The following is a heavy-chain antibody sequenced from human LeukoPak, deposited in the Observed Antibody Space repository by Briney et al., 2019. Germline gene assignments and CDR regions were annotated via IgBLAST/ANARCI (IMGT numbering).Heavy chain of an antibody. CDR3: ARSSGRYYDSSGSNEAIDI. D-gene: IGHD3-22*01. Sequence: GESLKISCMGSGYSFTSYWIGWVRQMPGKGLEWMGIIYPGDSDTRYSPSFQGQVTISADKSISTAYLQWSSLKASDTAMYYYARSSGRYYDSSGSNEAIDIWGQGTMVTVSS. CDR1: GYSFTSYW. J-gene: IGHJ3*02. V-gene: IGHV5-51*01. CDR2: IYPGDSDT.